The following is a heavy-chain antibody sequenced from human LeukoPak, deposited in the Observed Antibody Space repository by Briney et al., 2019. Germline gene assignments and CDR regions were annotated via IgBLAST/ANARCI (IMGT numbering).Heavy chain of an antibody. CDR3: AGIWYSSGYYFDY. Sequence: SETLSLTCTVSGDSISSHYWSWIRQPPGKGLEWIAYIYDTGTTVSNPSLKSRVSMSLDRSKNEFSLQLTSVTAADAAVYYCAGIWYSSGYYFDYWGQGTLVTVSS. J-gene: IGHJ4*02. D-gene: IGHD6-19*01. CDR1: GDSISSHY. V-gene: IGHV4-59*11. CDR2: IYDTGTT.